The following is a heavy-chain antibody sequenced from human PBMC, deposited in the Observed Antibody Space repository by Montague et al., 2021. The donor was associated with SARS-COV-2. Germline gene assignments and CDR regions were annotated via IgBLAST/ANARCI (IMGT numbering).Heavy chain of an antibody. D-gene: IGHD1-20*01. Sequence: PALVKPPQTLTLTCTFSGFSLSTSGMCVSWIRQPPGKALEWLAXXXWXXXKYXSTSLKTRLTISKDTSKNQVVLTMTSMDPVDTATYYCARMTPITGLDYWGQGTLVTVSS. CDR3: ARMTPITGLDY. J-gene: IGHJ4*02. CDR1: GFSLSTSGMC. V-gene: IGHV2-70*01. CDR2: XXWXXXK.